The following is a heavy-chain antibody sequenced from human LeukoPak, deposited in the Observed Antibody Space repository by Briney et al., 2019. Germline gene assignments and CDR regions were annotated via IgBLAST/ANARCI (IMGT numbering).Heavy chain of an antibody. CDR1: GFTFSTYT. V-gene: IGHV3-23*01. J-gene: IGHJ4*02. D-gene: IGHD4-23*01. CDR3: AGYGGFSK. CDR2: SIGSGGSA. Sequence: GGSLRLSCVASGFTFSTYTMNWLRQAPGKGLEWVSGSIGSGGSAFYADSVKGRFSISRDNSKNTVYLQMNSLRAEDMAIYDCAGYGGFSKWGQGTHVTVSS.